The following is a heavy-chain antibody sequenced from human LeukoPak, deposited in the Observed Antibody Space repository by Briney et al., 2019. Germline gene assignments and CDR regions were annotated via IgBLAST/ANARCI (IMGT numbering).Heavy chain of an antibody. V-gene: IGHV1-46*01. D-gene: IGHD5-24*01. CDR2: INPSGGST. CDR3: ASRWLQSPFDY. Sequence: ASVKVSCKAPGYTFTSYYMHWVRQAPGQGLEWMGIINPSGGSTSYAQKFQGRVTMTRDTSTSTVYMELSRLRSEDTAVYYCASRWLQSPFDYWGQGTLVSVSS. CDR1: GYTFTSYY. J-gene: IGHJ4*02.